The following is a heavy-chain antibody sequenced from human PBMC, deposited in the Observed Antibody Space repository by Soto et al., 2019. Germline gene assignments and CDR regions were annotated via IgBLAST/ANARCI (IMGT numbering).Heavy chain of an antibody. V-gene: IGHV3-74*01. CDR3: VKDSGYYYDSSGIPDAFDI. CDR2: ISSYGSDT. J-gene: IGHJ3*02. CDR1: GFTFSRYW. D-gene: IGHD3-22*01. Sequence: GGSLRLSCAASGFTFSRYWMHWVRQAPGKGLVWVSRISSYGSDTHYADSVKGRFTISRDNSKNTLYLQMSSLRAEDTAVYYCVKDSGYYYDSSGIPDAFDIWGQGTMVTVSS.